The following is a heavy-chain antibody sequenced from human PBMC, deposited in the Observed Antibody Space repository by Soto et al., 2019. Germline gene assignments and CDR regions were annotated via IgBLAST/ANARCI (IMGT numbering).Heavy chain of an antibody. CDR2: ITLSGSST. CDR3: AKQNGGSTRWFSDF. V-gene: IGHV3-23*01. J-gene: IGHJ4*02. CDR1: GFTFRNYA. D-gene: IGHD2-15*01. Sequence: EVQLLESGGGLVQPGGSLRLSCAASGFTFRNYAMSWVRQAPGKGLEWVSDITLSGSSTYYADSVKGRFTISRDNSNNNLFLHMRSLRAEDTAIYYCAKQNGGSTRWFSDFWGQGTLVTVSS.